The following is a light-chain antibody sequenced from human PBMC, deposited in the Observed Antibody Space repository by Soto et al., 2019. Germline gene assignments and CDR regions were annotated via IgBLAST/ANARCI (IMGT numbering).Light chain of an antibody. Sequence: EIVLTQSPGTLSLSPGERATLSCRASQSVSSSFLAWYQQKPGQAPRLLIYGASSRATGIPDRFSGSGSGTDFTLTISRLEPEDCAVYYCQQYDSSPRTFGPGTKVDIK. CDR2: GAS. CDR3: QQYDSSPRT. V-gene: IGKV3-20*01. J-gene: IGKJ3*01. CDR1: QSVSSSF.